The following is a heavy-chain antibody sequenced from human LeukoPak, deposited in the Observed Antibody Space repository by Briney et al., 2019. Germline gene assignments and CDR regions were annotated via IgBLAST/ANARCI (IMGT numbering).Heavy chain of an antibody. CDR2: IYYSGST. CDR1: GGSISSNKYY. V-gene: IGHV4-39*01. D-gene: IGHD3-22*01. J-gene: IGHJ6*03. CDR3: ARARKGYYDSSGSAAPNRVYYYYYMDV. Sequence: SETLSLTCTVSGGSISSNKYYWGWIRQPPGKGLEWIGSIYYSGSTYYNPTLKSRVTIFVDTSKNQFSLKLSSVTAADTAVYYCARARKGYYDSSGSAAPNRVYYYYYMDVWGKGTTVTVSS.